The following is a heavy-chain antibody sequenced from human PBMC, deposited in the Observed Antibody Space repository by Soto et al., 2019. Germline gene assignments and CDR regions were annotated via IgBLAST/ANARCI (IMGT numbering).Heavy chain of an antibody. V-gene: IGHV4-59*08. J-gene: IGHJ4*02. CDR2: IYYSGTT. D-gene: IGHD6-6*01. Sequence: SETLSLTCTVSGGSINSYYWSWIRQSPGKGLEWIGYIYYSGTTNYNPSLKSRVTISVDTSKNQFSLKLSSVTAADTAVYYCARLEYSSSSYDYWGQGTLVTVSS. CDR3: ARLEYSSSSYDY. CDR1: GGSINSYY.